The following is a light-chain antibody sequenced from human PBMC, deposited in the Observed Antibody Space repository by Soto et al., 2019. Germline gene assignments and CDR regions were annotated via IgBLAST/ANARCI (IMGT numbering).Light chain of an antibody. J-gene: IGLJ1*01. CDR3: AAWDDSLNGRYV. CDR1: SSQIGSNT. V-gene: IGLV1-44*01. Sequence: QSVLTQPPSASGTPGQRVIISCSGSSSQIGSNTVNWYQQLPGTAPKLLIYSNNQRPSGVPDRFSGSKSGTSASLAISGLQSVDEADYYCAAWDDSLNGRYVFGTGTKVTVL. CDR2: SNN.